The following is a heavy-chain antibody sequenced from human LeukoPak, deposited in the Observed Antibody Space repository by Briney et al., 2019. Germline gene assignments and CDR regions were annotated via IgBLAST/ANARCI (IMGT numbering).Heavy chain of an antibody. J-gene: IGHJ4*02. D-gene: IGHD3-10*01. Sequence: ASVKVSCKASGYTFTSYGISWVRQAPGQGLEWMGWISAYNGNTNYAQKLQGRVTMTTDTSTSTAYMELRSLRSDDTAVYYCAKDPTYYYGSGSHSLYYFDYWGQGTLVTVSS. CDR3: AKDPTYYYGSGSHSLYYFDY. CDR1: GYTFTSYG. V-gene: IGHV1-18*01. CDR2: ISAYNGNT.